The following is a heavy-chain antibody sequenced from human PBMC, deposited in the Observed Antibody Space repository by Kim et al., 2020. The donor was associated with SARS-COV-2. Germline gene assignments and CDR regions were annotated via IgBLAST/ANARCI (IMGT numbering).Heavy chain of an antibody. CDR1: GYTFTSYD. CDR2: MNPNSGNT. J-gene: IGHJ4*02. D-gene: IGHD6-13*01. V-gene: IGHV1-8*01. CDR3: ARGIRVLQQQLVQGYYLDY. Sequence: ASVKVSCKASGYTFTSYDINWVRHATGQGLEWMGWMNPNSGNTGYAQKFQGRVTMTKNTSISTAYMELSSLRSEDTAVYYCARGIRVLQQQLVQGYYLDYGGQGTLDPVSS.